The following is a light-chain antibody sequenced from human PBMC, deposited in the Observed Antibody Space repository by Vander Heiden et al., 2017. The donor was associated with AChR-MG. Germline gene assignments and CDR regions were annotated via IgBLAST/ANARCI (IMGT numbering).Light chain of an antibody. CDR2: LNSDGSH. Sequence: QLVLTQSPSASASLGASVKPTCTLSSGHTTYAIAWHQQQPEKVPRYLMKLNSDGSHSKGDGIPDRFSGSSSGAERYLTISSLQSEDEADYYCQTWGTDIVVFGGGTKLTVL. V-gene: IGLV4-69*01. CDR1: SGHTTYA. CDR3: QTWGTDIVV. J-gene: IGLJ3*02.